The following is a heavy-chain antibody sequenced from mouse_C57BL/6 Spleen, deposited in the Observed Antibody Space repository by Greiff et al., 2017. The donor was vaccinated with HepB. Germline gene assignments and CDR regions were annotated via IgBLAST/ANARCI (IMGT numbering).Heavy chain of an antibody. CDR1: GFSLTSYA. J-gene: IGHJ1*03. Sequence: VHLVESGPGLVAPSQSLSITCTVSGFSLTSYAISWVRQPPGKGLEWLGVIWTGGGTNYNSALKSRLSISKDNSKSQVFLKMNSLQTDDTARYYCARGYYDYDVGWYFDVWGTGTTVTVSS. V-gene: IGHV2-9-1*01. CDR2: IWTGGGT. CDR3: ARGYYDYDVGWYFDV. D-gene: IGHD2-4*01.